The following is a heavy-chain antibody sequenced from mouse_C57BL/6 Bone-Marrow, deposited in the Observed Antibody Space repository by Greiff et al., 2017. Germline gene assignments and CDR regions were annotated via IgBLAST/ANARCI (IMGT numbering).Heavy chain of an antibody. CDR2: IYPGSGNT. V-gene: IGHV1-76*01. Sequence: VKLMESGAELVRPGASVKLSCKASGYTFTDYYINWVKQRPGQGLEWIARIYPGSGNTYYNEKFKGKATLTAEKSSSTAYMQLSSLTSEDSAVYFCARLYYDYDVYFDYWGQGTTLTVSS. CDR3: ARLYYDYDVYFDY. D-gene: IGHD2-4*01. CDR1: GYTFTDYY. J-gene: IGHJ2*01.